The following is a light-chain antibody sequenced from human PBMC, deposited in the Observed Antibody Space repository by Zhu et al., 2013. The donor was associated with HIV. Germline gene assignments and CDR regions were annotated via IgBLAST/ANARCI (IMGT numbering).Light chain of an antibody. CDR2: KVS. Sequence: DVVMTQSPLSLPVTLGQPASISCRSSQSLVHSDGNTYLTWFQQRPGQSPRRLIYKVSNRDSGVPDRFSGSGSGADFTLKISRVEAEDVGVYYCMQGVQTPFTLGPGTKVDIK. V-gene: IGKV2-30*02. J-gene: IGKJ3*01. CDR3: MQGVQTPFT. CDR1: QSLVHSDGNTY.